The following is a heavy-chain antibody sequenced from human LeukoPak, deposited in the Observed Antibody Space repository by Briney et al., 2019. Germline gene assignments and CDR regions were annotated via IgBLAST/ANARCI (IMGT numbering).Heavy chain of an antibody. V-gene: IGHV3-74*01. J-gene: IGHJ6*03. D-gene: IGHD1-26*01. CDR3: AKDSGSSHMDV. Sequence: GGSLRLSCAASGFTFSTYWMHWVRQAPGKGLVWVSRISSDGSITSYADSVKGRFTISRDNSKNTLYLQMNSLRAEDTAVYYCAKDSGSSHMDVWGKGTTVTVSS. CDR1: GFTFSTYW. CDR2: ISSDGSIT.